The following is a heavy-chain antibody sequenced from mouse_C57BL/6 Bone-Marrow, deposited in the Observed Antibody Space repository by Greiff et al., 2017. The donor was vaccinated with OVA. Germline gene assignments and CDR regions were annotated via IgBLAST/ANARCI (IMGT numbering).Heavy chain of an antibody. Sequence: EVQVVESGGDLVKPGGSLKLSCAASGFTFSSYGMSWVRPTPDKRLEWVATLSSGGSYTNYPDSVKGRFTISRDNAKNTLYLQLSSLKSEDTARYVCGRQTARAWLAYGGQGNRVTVSA. V-gene: IGHV5-6*01. D-gene: IGHD3-2*01. CDR1: GFTFSSYG. CDR2: LSSGGSYT. CDR3: GRQTARAWLAY. J-gene: IGHJ3*01.